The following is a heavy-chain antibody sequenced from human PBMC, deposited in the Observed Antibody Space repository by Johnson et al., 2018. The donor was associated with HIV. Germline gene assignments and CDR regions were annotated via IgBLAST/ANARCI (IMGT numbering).Heavy chain of an antibody. V-gene: IGHV3-20*04. J-gene: IGHJ3*02. D-gene: IGHD6-13*01. CDR3: ARARGQLTRGDDAFDI. Sequence: EMQLVESGGGVVRPGGSLRLSCAASGFTFVVYGMRWVRQAPGKGLAWVSGINWTGGSTGYADSVKGRFTISRDNAKNALYLQMNSLRGEDTALYYCARARGQLTRGDDAFDIWGQGTMVTVSS. CDR1: GFTFVVYG. CDR2: INWTGGST.